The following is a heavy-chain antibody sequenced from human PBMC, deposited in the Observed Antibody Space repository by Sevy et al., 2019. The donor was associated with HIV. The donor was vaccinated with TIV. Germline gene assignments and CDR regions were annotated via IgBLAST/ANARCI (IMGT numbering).Heavy chain of an antibody. Sequence: ASVKVSCKASGGTFSSYAISWVRQAPGQGLEWMGRIIPIFGTANYAQKFQGRVTITADESTSTAYMELSSLRSEDTAVYYCARDNWSGPTMVRGVIEGVFDYWGQGTLVTVSS. CDR2: IIPIFGTA. J-gene: IGHJ4*02. CDR3: ARDNWSGPTMVRGVIEGVFDY. D-gene: IGHD3-10*01. V-gene: IGHV1-69*13. CDR1: GGTFSSYA.